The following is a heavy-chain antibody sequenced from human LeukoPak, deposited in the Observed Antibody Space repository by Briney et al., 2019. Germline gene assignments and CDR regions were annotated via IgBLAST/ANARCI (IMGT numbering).Heavy chain of an antibody. CDR3: ARGLQLAPTGYYYYGMDV. Sequence: SETLSLTCAVYGGSFSGYYWSWIRQPPGKGLEWIGEINLSGSTNYNPSLKSRVTISVDTSKNQFSLKLSSVTAADTAVYYCARGLQLAPTGYYYYGMDVWGQGTTVTVSS. D-gene: IGHD6-13*01. J-gene: IGHJ6*02. CDR1: GGSFSGYY. CDR2: INLSGST. V-gene: IGHV4-34*01.